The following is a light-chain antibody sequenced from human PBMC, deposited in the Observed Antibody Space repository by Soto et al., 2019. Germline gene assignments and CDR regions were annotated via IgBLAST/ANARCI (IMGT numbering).Light chain of an antibody. CDR2: AAS. J-gene: IGKJ1*01. CDR3: QQYYSYQWT. V-gene: IGKV1-8*01. Sequence: AIRMTQSPSSLSASTGDRVTITCRASQGISSYLAWYQQKPGKAPKLLIYAASTLQSGVPSRFSGSGSGTDFTHTISCLQSEDFATYYCQQYYSYQWTFGQGTKVEIK. CDR1: QGISSY.